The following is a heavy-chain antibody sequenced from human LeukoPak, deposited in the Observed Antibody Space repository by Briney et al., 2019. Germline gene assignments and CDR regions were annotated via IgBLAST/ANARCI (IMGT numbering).Heavy chain of an antibody. CDR2: ISYDGSNK. CDR3: TTWIAVAGRRFDY. D-gene: IGHD6-19*01. J-gene: IGHJ4*02. V-gene: IGHV3-30*03. Sequence: HPGGSLRLSCAASGFTFSSYSIHWVRQAPGKGLEWVAVISYDGSNKYYADSVKGRFTISRDNSKNTLYLEMNSLKTEDTAVYYCTTWIAVAGRRFDYWGQGTLVTVSS. CDR1: GFTFSSYS.